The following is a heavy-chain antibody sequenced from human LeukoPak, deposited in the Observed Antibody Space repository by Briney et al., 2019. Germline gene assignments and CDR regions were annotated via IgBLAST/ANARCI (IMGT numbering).Heavy chain of an antibody. Sequence: GGSLRLSCAASGFTFSSHGMHWVRQAPGKGLEWVADVWYDGSNKYYADSVKGRFTISRDNAKNSLYLQMNSLRAEDTAVYYCARVETYYDFWSGYYLMNYWGQGTLVTVSS. CDR3: ARVETYYDFWSGYYLMNY. CDR2: VWYDGSNK. CDR1: GFTFSSHG. D-gene: IGHD3-3*01. V-gene: IGHV3-33*01. J-gene: IGHJ4*02.